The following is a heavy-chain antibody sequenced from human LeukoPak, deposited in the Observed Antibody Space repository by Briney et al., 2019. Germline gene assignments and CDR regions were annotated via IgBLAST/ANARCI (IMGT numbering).Heavy chain of an antibody. V-gene: IGHV3-23*01. Sequence: GGSLRLSSAAAGFTFSGSGMSWVRQAPGKGLEWSSSSGDSDGSTYYADSLKGRFTISRDNSKNTLYLQMNNLRAEDTAVYYCAKGGCRGTCNPLAYWGQGALVTVSP. CDR1: GFTFSGSG. D-gene: IGHD2-15*01. J-gene: IGHJ4*02. CDR2: SGDSDGST. CDR3: AKGGCRGTCNPLAY.